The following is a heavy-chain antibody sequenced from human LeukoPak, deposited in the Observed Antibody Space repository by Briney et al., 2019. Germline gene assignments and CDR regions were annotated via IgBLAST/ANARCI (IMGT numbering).Heavy chain of an antibody. CDR2: INHSGST. Sequence: PSETLSLTCAVYGGSFSGYYWSWIRQPPGKGLEWIGEINHSGSTNYNPSLKSRVTISVDTSKNQFSLKLSSVTAADTAVYYCATRYCSSTSCYPDWFDPWGQGTLVTVSS. CDR3: ATRYCSSTSCYPDWFDP. CDR1: GGSFSGYY. D-gene: IGHD2-2*01. V-gene: IGHV4-34*01. J-gene: IGHJ5*02.